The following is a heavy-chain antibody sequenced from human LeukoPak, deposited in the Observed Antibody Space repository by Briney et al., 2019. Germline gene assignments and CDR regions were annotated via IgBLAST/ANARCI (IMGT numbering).Heavy chain of an antibody. CDR2: ISRSSTYI. Sequence: PGGSLRLSCAASGFTFTSYSMNWVRQAPGKGLEWVSSISRSSTYIYYADSVKGRFAISRDNAKNSLYLQMNSLRAEDTAVYYCARLLGMIMFGEADAFEVWGQGTRVTVSS. D-gene: IGHD3-16*01. J-gene: IGHJ3*01. CDR3: ARLLGMIMFGEADAFEV. V-gene: IGHV3-21*01. CDR1: GFTFTSYS.